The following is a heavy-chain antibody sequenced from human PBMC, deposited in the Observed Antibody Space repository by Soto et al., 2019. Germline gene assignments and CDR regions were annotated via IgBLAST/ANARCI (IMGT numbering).Heavy chain of an antibody. CDR2: ISGSGGST. J-gene: IGHJ3*02. D-gene: IGHD2-2*01. CDR1: GFTFSSYA. CDR3: ARGQLLKFDAFDM. Sequence: GGSLRLSCAASGFTFSSYAMSWVRQAPGKGLEWVSAISGSGGSTYYADSVKGRFTISRDNAKNSLYLQMNSLRAEDTALYHCARGQLLKFDAFDMWGQGTLVTVSS. V-gene: IGHV3-23*01.